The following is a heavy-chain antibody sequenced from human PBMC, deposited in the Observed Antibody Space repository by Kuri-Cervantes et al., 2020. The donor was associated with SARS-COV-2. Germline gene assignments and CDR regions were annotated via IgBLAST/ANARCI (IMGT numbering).Heavy chain of an antibody. D-gene: IGHD4-11*01. J-gene: IGHJ6*03. CDR1: GGSFSGYY. Sequence: GSLRLSCAVYGGSFSGYYWSWIRQPPGKGLEWIGEINHSGSTNYNPSLKSRVTISVDTSKNQFSLKLSSVTAADTAVYYCARARTVTTFYYYYMDVWGKGNTVNVSS. CDR3: ARARTVTTFYYYYMDV. CDR2: INHSGST. V-gene: IGHV4-34*01.